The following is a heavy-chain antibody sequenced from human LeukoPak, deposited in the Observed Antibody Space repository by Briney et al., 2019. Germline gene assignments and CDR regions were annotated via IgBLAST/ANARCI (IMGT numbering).Heavy chain of an antibody. Sequence: ASVKIFCKTSGYTFTGYYIHWVRQAPGQGLEWMGWINPNSGGTNYAQNFQGRVTMTRDTSISTAYMDLSRLKYDYTAVYYCARGRVYRAFDIWGQGTMVTVSS. D-gene: IGHD2/OR15-2a*01. CDR2: INPNSGGT. CDR1: GYTFTGYY. V-gene: IGHV1-2*02. J-gene: IGHJ3*02. CDR3: ARGRVYRAFDI.